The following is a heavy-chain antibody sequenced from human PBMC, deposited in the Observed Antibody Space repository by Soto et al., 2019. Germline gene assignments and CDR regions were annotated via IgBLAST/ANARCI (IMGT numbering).Heavy chain of an antibody. V-gene: IGHV4-34*01. D-gene: IGHD2-15*01. CDR2: INHSGST. CDR3: ARRKDIVVVVAGALDY. Sequence: SETLSLTWAVYGGSFSGYYWSWIRQPPGKGLEWIGEINHSGSTNYNPSLKSRVTISVDTSKNQFSLKLSSVTAADTAVYYCARRKDIVVVVAGALDYWGQGTLVTVSS. J-gene: IGHJ4*02. CDR1: GGSFSGYY.